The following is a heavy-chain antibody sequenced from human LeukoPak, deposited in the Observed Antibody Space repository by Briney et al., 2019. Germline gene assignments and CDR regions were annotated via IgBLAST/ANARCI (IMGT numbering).Heavy chain of an antibody. V-gene: IGHV3-9*01. J-gene: IGHJ4*02. CDR3: AKALYYYDSSGFDY. Sequence: GGSLRLSCAASGFTFDDYAMHWVRQAPGKGLEWVSGISWNSGSIGYAVSVKGRFTISRDNAKNSLYLQMNSLRAEDTALYYCAKALYYYDSSGFDYWGQGTLVTVSS. CDR2: ISWNSGSI. CDR1: GFTFDDYA. D-gene: IGHD3-22*01.